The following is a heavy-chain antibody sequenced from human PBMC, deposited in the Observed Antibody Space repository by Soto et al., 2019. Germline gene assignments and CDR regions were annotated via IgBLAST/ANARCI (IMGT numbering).Heavy chain of an antibody. Sequence: GGSLRLSCEASGFTFSSYSMNWVRQAPRKGLEWVSSISTTSNDTYYPDSVKGRFTISRENAKNSLYLQMNSLRAEDTAVYYCAREGHTTVTTSGDYYGMDVWGQGTTVTVSS. CDR2: ISTTSNDT. D-gene: IGHD4-4*01. CDR3: AREGHTTVTTSGDYYGMDV. J-gene: IGHJ6*02. V-gene: IGHV3-21*04. CDR1: GFTFSSYS.